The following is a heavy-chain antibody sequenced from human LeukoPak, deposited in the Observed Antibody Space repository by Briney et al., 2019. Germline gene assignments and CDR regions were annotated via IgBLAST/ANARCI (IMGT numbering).Heavy chain of an antibody. D-gene: IGHD6-13*01. CDR2: INPSGGST. Sequence: ASVKVSCKASVYTFTSYYMHWVRQAPGQGLEWMGIINPSGGSTSYAQKFQGRVTMTRDTSTSTVYMELSSLRSEDTAVYYCASGAAALNDAFDIWGQGTMVTVSS. CDR1: VYTFTSYY. V-gene: IGHV1-46*01. J-gene: IGHJ3*02. CDR3: ASGAAALNDAFDI.